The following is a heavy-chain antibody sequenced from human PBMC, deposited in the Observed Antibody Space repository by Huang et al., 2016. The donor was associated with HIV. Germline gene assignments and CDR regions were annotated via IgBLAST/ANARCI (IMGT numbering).Heavy chain of an antibody. CDR3: AREIMISFGGPFDS. V-gene: IGHV4-34*02. CDR1: GGSFSGYF. J-gene: IGHJ5*01. CDR2: INHAGVT. D-gene: IGHD3-16*01. Sequence: QVQLEQWGAGLLTPSENLSLTCAVYGGSFSGYFWNWSRQSPGKGLEWIGQINHAGVTDYNPSLQSRATISVDTSKNQFSLKLTSVTAADTAIYYCAREIMISFGGPFDSWGHGNLVTVSS.